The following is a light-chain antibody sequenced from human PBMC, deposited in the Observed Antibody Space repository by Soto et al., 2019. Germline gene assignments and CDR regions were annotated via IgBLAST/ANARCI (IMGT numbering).Light chain of an antibody. CDR2: DVS. V-gene: IGLV2-11*01. CDR3: CSYAGSQTWV. J-gene: IGLJ3*02. CDR1: SSDVGGYNY. Sequence: QSALTQPRSVSGSPGQSVTISCTGTSSDVGGYNYVSWYQQHPGKAPKLIIYDVSKRPSGVPDRFSGSRSGNTASLTISGLQAEDEADYYCCSYAGSQTWVFGGGTK.